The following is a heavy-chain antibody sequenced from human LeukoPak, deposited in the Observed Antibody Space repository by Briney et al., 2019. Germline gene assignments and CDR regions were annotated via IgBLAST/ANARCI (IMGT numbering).Heavy chain of an antibody. CDR1: GYTFTGYY. D-gene: IGHD3-10*01. CDR3: ARDGVLLWFGELSQSGNWFDP. J-gene: IGHJ5*02. CDR2: MNPNSGNT. Sequence: ASVKVSCKASGYTFTGYYMHWVRQAPGQGLEWMGWMNPNSGNTGYAQKFQGRVTITRNTSISTAYMELSRLRSDDTAVYYCARDGVLLWFGELSQSGNWFDPWGQGTLVTVSS. V-gene: IGHV1-8*03.